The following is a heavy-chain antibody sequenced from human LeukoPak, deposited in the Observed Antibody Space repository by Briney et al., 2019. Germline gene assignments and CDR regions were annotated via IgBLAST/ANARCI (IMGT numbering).Heavy chain of an antibody. Sequence: GGSLRLSCAASGFTFSNYAIHWVRQAPGKGLEWVASIRFNGNFYADYVKGRFTISRDNSKSTVSLQMDTLRTEETALYYCARENWDFDFWGQGTLVTVSS. CDR1: GFTFSNYA. J-gene: IGHJ4*02. V-gene: IGHV3-30*02. CDR2: IRFNGN. CDR3: ARENWDFDF. D-gene: IGHD7-27*01.